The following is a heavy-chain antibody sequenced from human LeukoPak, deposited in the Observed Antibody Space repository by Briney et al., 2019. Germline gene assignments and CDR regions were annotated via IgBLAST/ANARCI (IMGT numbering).Heavy chain of an antibody. V-gene: IGHV4-38-2*01. D-gene: IGHD6-13*01. Sequence: SETLSLTCAVSGYSISSGYYWGWIRQPPGKGLEWIGSIYHSGSTYYNPSLKSRVTISVDTSKNQFSLKLSSVTAADTAVYYCARGSFGIAAAGTQCFGYWGQGTLVTVSS. CDR2: IYHSGST. CDR3: ARGSFGIAAAGTQCFGY. J-gene: IGHJ4*02. CDR1: GYSISSGYY.